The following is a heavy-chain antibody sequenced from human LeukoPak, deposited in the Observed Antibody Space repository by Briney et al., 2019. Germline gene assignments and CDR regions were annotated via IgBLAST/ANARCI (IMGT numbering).Heavy chain of an antibody. Sequence: GGSLRLSCAASGFTFSNAWMSWVRQAPGKGLEWVGRIKSKTDGGTTDYAAPVKGRFTISRDDSKNTLYLQMNSLKTEDTAVYYCAKEEIWFGELSVNYYMDVWGKGTTVTVSS. V-gene: IGHV3-15*01. D-gene: IGHD3-10*01. CDR2: IKSKTDGGTT. J-gene: IGHJ6*03. CDR1: GFTFSNAW. CDR3: AKEEIWFGELSVNYYMDV.